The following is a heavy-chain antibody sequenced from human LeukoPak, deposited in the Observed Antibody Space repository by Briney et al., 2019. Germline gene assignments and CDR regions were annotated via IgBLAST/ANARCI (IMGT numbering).Heavy chain of an antibody. Sequence: SETLSLTCTVSGGSISSSSYYWGWIRQPPGKGLEWIGRIYTFGSTNYNPPLKSRVTISVDTSKNQFSLKLNSVTAADTAVYYCAREGLNMVRGVIPKEAWGWFDPWGQGTLVTVSS. D-gene: IGHD3-10*01. J-gene: IGHJ5*02. CDR2: IYTFGST. CDR3: AREGLNMVRGVIPKEAWGWFDP. V-gene: IGHV4-39*07. CDR1: GGSISSSSYY.